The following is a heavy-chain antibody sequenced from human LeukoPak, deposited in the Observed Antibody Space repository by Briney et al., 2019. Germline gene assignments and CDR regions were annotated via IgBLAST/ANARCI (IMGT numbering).Heavy chain of an antibody. Sequence: PGGSLRLSCAASGFTFSDYYMSWIRQAPGKGLEWVSYISSSSSYTNYADSVKGRFTISRDNAKNTLYLQMNSLRAEDTAVYYCAKGVPAAISSAEYFQHWGQGTLVTVSS. CDR2: ISSSSSYT. CDR3: AKGVPAAISSAEYFQH. J-gene: IGHJ1*01. D-gene: IGHD2-2*01. CDR1: GFTFSDYY. V-gene: IGHV3-11*06.